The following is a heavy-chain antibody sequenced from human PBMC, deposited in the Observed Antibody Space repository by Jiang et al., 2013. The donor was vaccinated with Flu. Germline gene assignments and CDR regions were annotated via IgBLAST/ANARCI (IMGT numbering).Heavy chain of an antibody. Sequence: GSGLVKPSETLSLTCTVSGGSISSNNYYWGWIRQPPGKGLEWIGSIYYSGNTYYNPSLKSRVTISVDTSKNQFSLKLSSVSAADTAVYYCARQDLINTYYYDSSGYQGLGFDPWGQG. CDR1: GGSISSNNYY. V-gene: IGHV4-39*01. D-gene: IGHD3-22*01. CDR2: IYYSGNT. CDR3: ARQDLINTYYYDSSGYQGLGFDP. J-gene: IGHJ5*02.